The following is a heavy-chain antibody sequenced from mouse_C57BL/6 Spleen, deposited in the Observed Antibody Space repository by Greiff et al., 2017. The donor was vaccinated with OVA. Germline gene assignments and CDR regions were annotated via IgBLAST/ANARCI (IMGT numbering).Heavy chain of an antibody. D-gene: IGHD1-1*01. CDR1: GYSFTDYN. CDR2: INPNSGTT. Sequence: EVKLVASGPELVKPGASVKISCKASGYSFTDYNMNWVKQSNGKSLEWIGVINPNSGTTSYNQKFKGKATLTVDQSSSTAYMQLNSLTSEDSAVYYCARWDFYYGSSHFAYWGQGTLVTVSA. CDR3: ARWDFYYGSSHFAY. J-gene: IGHJ3*01. V-gene: IGHV1-39*01.